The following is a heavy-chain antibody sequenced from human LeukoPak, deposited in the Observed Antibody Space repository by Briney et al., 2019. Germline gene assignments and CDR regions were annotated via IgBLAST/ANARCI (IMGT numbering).Heavy chain of an antibody. V-gene: IGHV3-23*01. CDR2: IISTGCST. Sequence: GGSLRLSCAASGFTFSSCAMSWVRQAPGKGPEWVSGIISTGCSTYYADSVKGRFTISRDNSKRTLSLQMDSLRAEDTAVYYCAKGYSSGWRTYFDYWGQGTLVTVSS. D-gene: IGHD6-19*01. CDR3: AKGYSSGWRTYFDY. CDR1: GFTFSSCA. J-gene: IGHJ4*02.